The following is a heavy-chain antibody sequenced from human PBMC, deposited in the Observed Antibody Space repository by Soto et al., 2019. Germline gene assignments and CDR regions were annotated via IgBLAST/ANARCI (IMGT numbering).Heavy chain of an antibody. CDR3: ARVLSYYNWFDP. J-gene: IGHJ5*02. CDR1: GYPFTSYG. Sequence: ASVKVSCKASGYPFTSYGIGWVRQAPGQGLEWMGWISPYNQNTYYAQRLLGRVTLTTDTSTSTVYMELRSLRSEDTAVYYCARVLSYYNWFDPWGQGTLVTVSS. V-gene: IGHV1-18*01. CDR2: ISPYNQNT. D-gene: IGHD3-10*01.